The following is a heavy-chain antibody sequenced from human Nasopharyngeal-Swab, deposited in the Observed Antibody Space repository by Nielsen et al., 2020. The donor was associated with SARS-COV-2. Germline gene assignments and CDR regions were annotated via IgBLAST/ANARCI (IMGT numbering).Heavy chain of an antibody. Sequence: SETLSLTYGVYGGSLSGHYWSWIRQPPGKGLEWIGEINHSGTTNYKPSLKSRVTISVDTSKNQFSLKVRSVSAADTAIYFCARGRGGQQLVRTYYYYGLDVWGQGTTVTVSS. CDR3: ARGRGGQQLVRTYYYYGLDV. CDR2: INHSGTT. J-gene: IGHJ6*02. CDR1: GGSLSGHY. D-gene: IGHD1-1*01. V-gene: IGHV4-34*01.